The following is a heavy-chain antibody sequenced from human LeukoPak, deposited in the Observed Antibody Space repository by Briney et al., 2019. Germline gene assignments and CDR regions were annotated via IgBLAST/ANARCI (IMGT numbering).Heavy chain of an antibody. D-gene: IGHD3-22*01. CDR1: GYTFTSYG. CDR2: ISAYNGNT. V-gene: IGHV1-18*01. Sequence: AASVKVSCKASGYTFTSYGISWVRQAPGQGLEWMGWISAYNGNTNYAQKLQGRVTMTTDTSTSTAYMELRSLRSDDTAVYYCARGPYYYDSSGYGMDVWGQGTTVTVSS. J-gene: IGHJ6*02. CDR3: ARGPYYYDSSGYGMDV.